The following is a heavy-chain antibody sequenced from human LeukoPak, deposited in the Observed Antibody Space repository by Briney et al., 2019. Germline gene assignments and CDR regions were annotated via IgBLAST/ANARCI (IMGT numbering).Heavy chain of an antibody. V-gene: IGHV4-4*07. J-gene: IGHJ4*02. Sequence: SQTLSLTCTVSGGSLSSYYWSWIRQPARNGREWIGRIYTSGSTNYNPSLKTRVTMSVDTSKNQFSLKLSSVTAADTAVYCCARDKPYYYGSGSFQYYFDYWGQGTLVTVSS. CDR3: ARDKPYYYGSGSFQYYFDY. D-gene: IGHD3-10*01. CDR2: IYTSGST. CDR1: GGSLSSYY.